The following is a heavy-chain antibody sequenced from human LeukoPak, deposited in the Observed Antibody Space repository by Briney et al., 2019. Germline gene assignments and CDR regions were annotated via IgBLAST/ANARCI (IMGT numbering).Heavy chain of an antibody. Sequence: SETLSLTCAVSGGSISSGGYSWSWIRQPPGKGLEWIGYIYYSGSTNYNPSLKSRVTISVDTSKNQFSLKLSSVTAADTAVYYCARAWDGDYLSMDYWGQGTLVTVSS. J-gene: IGHJ4*02. CDR3: ARAWDGDYLSMDY. V-gene: IGHV4-61*08. D-gene: IGHD4-17*01. CDR2: IYYSGST. CDR1: GGSISSGGYS.